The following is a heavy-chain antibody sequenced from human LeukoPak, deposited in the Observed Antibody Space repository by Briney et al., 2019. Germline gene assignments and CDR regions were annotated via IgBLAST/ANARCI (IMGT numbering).Heavy chain of an antibody. Sequence: PGGSLRLSCAASGFTFSSYAMSWVRQAPGKGLEWVSAISGSGGSTYYADSVKGRFTISRDNPRSTLYLQMSSLRAEDTAVYHCARKLSGYAPFDCWGQGTLVTVSS. CDR2: ISGSGGST. CDR3: ARKLSGYAPFDC. CDR1: GFTFSSYA. V-gene: IGHV3-23*01. D-gene: IGHD5-12*01. J-gene: IGHJ4*02.